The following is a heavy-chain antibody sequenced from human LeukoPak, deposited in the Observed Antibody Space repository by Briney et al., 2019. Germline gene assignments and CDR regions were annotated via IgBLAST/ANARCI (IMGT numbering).Heavy chain of an antibody. J-gene: IGHJ3*02. CDR3: AKDPNGDYVGAFDM. D-gene: IGHD4-17*01. V-gene: IGHV3-64*04. CDR1: GFTVTHYA. Sequence: GSLRLSCSASGFTVTHYAMHWVRQAPGKGLEYVSAVDANGRTTYYADSVKGRFTISRDNPKNTLYLQMNSLRAEDTAVYYCAKDPNGDYVGAFDMWGPGTMVTVSS. CDR2: VDANGRTT.